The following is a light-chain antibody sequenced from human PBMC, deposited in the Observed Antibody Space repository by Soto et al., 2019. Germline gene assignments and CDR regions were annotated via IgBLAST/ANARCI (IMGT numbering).Light chain of an antibody. J-gene: IGKJ1*01. CDR3: QYYGNSPLT. CDR2: GAF. V-gene: IGKV3-20*01. CDR1: QSVSSSY. Sequence: EIVLTQSPRTVSLSPGERAPLSWRASQSVSSSYLAWYQQKPGQAPRLLIYGAFNRATGIPDRFSGGGSGTDFTLTITRLEPEDFAVYYCQYYGNSPLTFGQGAKVDI.